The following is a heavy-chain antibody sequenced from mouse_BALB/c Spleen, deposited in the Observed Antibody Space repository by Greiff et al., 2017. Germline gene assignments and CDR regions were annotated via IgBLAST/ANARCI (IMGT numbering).Heavy chain of an antibody. Sequence: EVQRVESGGGLVKPGGSLKLSCAASGFTFSDYYMYWVRQTPEKRLEWVATISDGGSYTYYPDSVKGRFTISRDNAKNNLYLQMSSLKSEDTAMYYCARDRGYGSAYWGQGTLVTVSA. CDR2: ISDGGSYT. CDR3: ARDRGYGSAY. J-gene: IGHJ3*01. D-gene: IGHD1-1*01. V-gene: IGHV5-4*02. CDR1: GFTFSDYY.